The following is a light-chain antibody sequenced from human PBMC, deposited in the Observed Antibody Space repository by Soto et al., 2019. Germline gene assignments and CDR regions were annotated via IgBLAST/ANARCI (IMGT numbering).Light chain of an antibody. CDR2: GNS. CDR3: QSYDSSWVL. J-gene: IGLJ2*01. Sequence: QSVLTQPPSVSGAPGQRVTISCTGSSSNIGTGYDVHWYQQLPGTAPKLLIYGNSNRPSGVPDRFSGSKSGTTASLAITGLQAEDEADYYCQSYDSSWVLFGGGTKVTVL. V-gene: IGLV1-40*01. CDR1: SSNIGTGYD.